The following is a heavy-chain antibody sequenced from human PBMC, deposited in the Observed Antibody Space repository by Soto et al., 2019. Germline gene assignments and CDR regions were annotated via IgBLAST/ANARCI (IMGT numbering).Heavy chain of an antibody. V-gene: IGHV1-69*02. CDR1: GGTFSSYT. Sequence: QVQLVQSGAEVKKPGSSVKVSCKASGGTFSSYTISWVRQAPGQGLEWMGRIIPILGIANYAQKFQGRVTITADKATSTAYMELSSLRSEDTAVNYCARQGYCSGGSCYFAQFYYYMDVWGKGTTVTVSS. CDR2: IIPILGIA. D-gene: IGHD2-15*01. CDR3: ARQGYCSGGSCYFAQFYYYMDV. J-gene: IGHJ6*03.